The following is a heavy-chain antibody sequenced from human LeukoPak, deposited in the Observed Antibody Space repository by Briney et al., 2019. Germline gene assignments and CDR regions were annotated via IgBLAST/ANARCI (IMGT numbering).Heavy chain of an antibody. D-gene: IGHD6-6*01. CDR2: IFHSGST. CDR3: ARHAGQYSNTREYYFDS. V-gene: IGHV4-39*01. J-gene: IGHJ4*02. CDR1: GGSVSSGFFY. Sequence: PSETLSLTCTVSGGSVSSGFFYWGWIRQPPGKGLEWIGSIFHSGSTSYNPSLKSRVTISVDTSKNQFSLKLSSVTAADTAVYYCARHAGQYSNTREYYFDSWGQGTLVTVSS.